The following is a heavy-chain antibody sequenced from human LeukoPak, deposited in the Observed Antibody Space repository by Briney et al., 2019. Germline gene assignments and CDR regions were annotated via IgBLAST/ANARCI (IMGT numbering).Heavy chain of an antibody. CDR2: ISAYNGNT. D-gene: IGHD3-10*01. V-gene: IGHV1-18*01. CDR3: ARTYGSGKKANWFDP. CDR1: GYTFTSYG. J-gene: IGHJ5*02. Sequence: GASVKVSCKASGYTFTSYGISWVRQAPGQGLEWMGWISAYNGNTNYAQKLQGRVTMTTDTSTSTAYMELRSLRSDDTAVYYCARTYGSGKKANWFDPWGQGTLVTVSS.